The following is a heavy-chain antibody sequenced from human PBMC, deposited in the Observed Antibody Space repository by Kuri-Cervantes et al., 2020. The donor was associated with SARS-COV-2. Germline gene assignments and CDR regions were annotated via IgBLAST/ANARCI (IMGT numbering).Heavy chain of an antibody. D-gene: IGHD6-13*01. CDR3: ARGRLAANYYYYGMDV. CDR2: INHSGST. J-gene: IGHJ6*02. Sequence: SETLSLTCTVSGGSISSSSYYWSWIRQPPGKGLEWIGEINHSGSTNYNPSLKSRVTISVDTSKNQFSLKLSSVTAADTAVYYCARGRLAANYYYYGMDVWGQGTTVTVSS. V-gene: IGHV4-39*07. CDR1: GGSISSSSYY.